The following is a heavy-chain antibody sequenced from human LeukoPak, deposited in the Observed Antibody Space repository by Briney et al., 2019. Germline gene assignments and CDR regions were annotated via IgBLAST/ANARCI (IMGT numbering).Heavy chain of an antibody. V-gene: IGHV3-30*07. CDR3: ARAGTYYYGSGHDY. D-gene: IGHD3-10*01. J-gene: IGHJ4*02. CDR2: ISYDGSNK. CDR1: GFTFSSYA. Sequence: PGGSLRLSCAASGFTFSSYAMHWVHQAPGKGLEWVAVISYDGSNKYYADSVKGRFTISRDNAKNSLSLQMNSLSAEDTAVYYCARAGTYYYGSGHDYWGQGTLVTVSS.